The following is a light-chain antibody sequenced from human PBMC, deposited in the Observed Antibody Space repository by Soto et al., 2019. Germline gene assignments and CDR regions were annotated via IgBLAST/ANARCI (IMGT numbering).Light chain of an antibody. CDR2: GAS. CDR1: QSVSSSY. Sequence: EIVLTQSPGTLSLSPGERATLSCRASQSVSSSYLAWYQQKTGQAPRLLLYGASSRATGIPDGFSGSGSATDFTLTISRLEPEDFAVDFCQHYGSSPPFTFGQGTKVEIK. V-gene: IGKV3-20*01. J-gene: IGKJ2*01. CDR3: QHYGSSPPFT.